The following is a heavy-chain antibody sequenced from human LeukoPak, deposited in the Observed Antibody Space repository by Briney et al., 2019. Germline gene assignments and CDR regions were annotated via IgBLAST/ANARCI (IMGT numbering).Heavy chain of an antibody. Sequence: GGSLRLSCAASGFTFSSYSMNWVRQAPGKGLEWVSSISSSSSYIYYADSVKGRLTISRDNAKSSLYLQMNSLRAEDTAVYYCARGFLEWVEDDAFDIWGQGTMVTVSS. J-gene: IGHJ3*02. CDR2: ISSSSSYI. D-gene: IGHD3-3*01. CDR3: ARGFLEWVEDDAFDI. CDR1: GFTFSSYS. V-gene: IGHV3-21*01.